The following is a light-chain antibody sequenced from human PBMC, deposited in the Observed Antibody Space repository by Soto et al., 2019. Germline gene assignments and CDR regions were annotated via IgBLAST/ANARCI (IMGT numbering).Light chain of an antibody. Sequence: QSVLTQPPSASGTHGQKVTISCSGSSSNIGDNYVYWHQQLPGTAPKLLLYRNNQRPSGVPARFSGSKSGTSASLAISGLRSEDEADYYCAAWDDSLSGYVFGPGTKLTVL. V-gene: IGLV1-47*01. CDR2: RNN. CDR3: AAWDDSLSGYV. CDR1: SSNIGDNY. J-gene: IGLJ1*01.